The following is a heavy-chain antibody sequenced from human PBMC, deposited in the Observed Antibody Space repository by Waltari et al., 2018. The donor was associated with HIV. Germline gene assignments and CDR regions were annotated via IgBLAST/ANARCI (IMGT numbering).Heavy chain of an antibody. CDR1: GFTLSSYG. CDR2: IWYDGSKK. D-gene: IGHD6-13*01. V-gene: IGHV3-33*01. CDR3: ARKYSSSWGAPFDY. J-gene: IGHJ4*02. Sequence: HVQLVESGGGVVQPGRSLRLSCATSGFTLSSYGMHWVRQAPGKGLEWVTVIWYDGSKKYYADSVKGRFTISRDNSKNTLYLQMNSLRIEDTAVYYCARKYSSSWGAPFDYWGQGTLVTVSS.